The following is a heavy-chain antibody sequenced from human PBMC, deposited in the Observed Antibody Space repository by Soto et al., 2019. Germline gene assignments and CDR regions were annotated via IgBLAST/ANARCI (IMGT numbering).Heavy chain of an antibody. CDR1: GGTFSSYA. D-gene: IGHD4-17*01. Sequence: SVKVSCKASGGTFSSYAISWVRQAPGQGLEWMGGIIPIFGTANYAQKFQGRVTITADESTSTAYMELSSLRSEDTAVYYCARVLTTVVTLGWFDPWGQGTLVTVSS. CDR3: ARVLTTVVTLGWFDP. CDR2: IIPIFGTA. J-gene: IGHJ5*02. V-gene: IGHV1-69*13.